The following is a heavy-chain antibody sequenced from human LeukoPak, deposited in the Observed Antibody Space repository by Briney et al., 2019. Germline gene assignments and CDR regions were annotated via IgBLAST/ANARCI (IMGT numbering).Heavy chain of an antibody. V-gene: IGHV1-8*03. D-gene: IGHD3-10*01. CDR1: GYTFTGYY. CDR2: MNPHSGNT. Sequence: ASVKVSCKASGYTFTGYYMHWVRQTPGQGLEWMGWMNPHSGNTGYAQKFQGRVTITRNTSISTAYMELSSLRSEDTAVYYCARRNYDWFDPWGQGTLVTVSS. J-gene: IGHJ5*02. CDR3: ARRNYDWFDP.